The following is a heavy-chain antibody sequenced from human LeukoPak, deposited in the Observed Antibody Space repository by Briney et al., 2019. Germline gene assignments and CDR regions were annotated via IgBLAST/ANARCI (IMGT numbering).Heavy chain of an antibody. Sequence: GGSLRLSCAASGFTFSYYSMNWVRQAPGKGLEWISYSNTDGTISYSDSVKGRFTISRDNAENSLYLQMNSLRDEDTAFYFCVRDRDYAFDLWGQGTMVTLSS. CDR1: GFTFSYYS. CDR2: SNTDGTI. V-gene: IGHV3-48*02. J-gene: IGHJ3*01. CDR3: VRDRDYAFDL.